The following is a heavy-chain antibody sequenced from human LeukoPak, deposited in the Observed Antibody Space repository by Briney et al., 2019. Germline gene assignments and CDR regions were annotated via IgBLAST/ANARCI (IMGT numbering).Heavy chain of an antibody. CDR1: GGSISSYY. Sequence: SETLSLTCTVSGGSISSYYWSWIRQPPGKGLEWIGYIYYSGSTNYNPSLKSRVTISVDTSKNQFSLKLSSVTAADTAVYYCAREGPRVVTAIDYWGQGTLVTVSS. V-gene: IGHV4-59*12. CDR3: AREGPRVVTAIDY. D-gene: IGHD3-22*01. CDR2: IYYSGST. J-gene: IGHJ4*02.